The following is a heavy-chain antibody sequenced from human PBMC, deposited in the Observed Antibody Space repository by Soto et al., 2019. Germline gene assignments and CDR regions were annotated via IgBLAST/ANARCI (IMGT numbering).Heavy chain of an antibody. D-gene: IGHD2-15*01. V-gene: IGHV1-46*01. J-gene: IGHJ6*02. CDR1: GYTFTSYY. Sequence: QVQLVQSGAEVKKPGASVKVSCKASGYTFTSYYMHWVRQAPGQGLEWMGIINPSGGSTSYAQKFQGRVTMTRDTSTSTGYMELSSLRSEDTAVYYCARERGWNYYYYYGMDVWGQGTTVTVSS. CDR2: INPSGGST. CDR3: ARERGWNYYYYYGMDV.